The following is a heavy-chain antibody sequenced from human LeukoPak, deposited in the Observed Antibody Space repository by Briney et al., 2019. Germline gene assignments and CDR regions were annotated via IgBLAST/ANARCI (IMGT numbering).Heavy chain of an antibody. Sequence: GGSLRLSCATSGFTFDDYAMPWVRQAPGKGLEWVSGINWNSDSKGYADSVQGRFTISRDNAKNSLYLQMNSLKVEDTATYYCGKEGGAWGQGTKVTVSS. CDR3: GKEGGA. D-gene: IGHD3-16*01. CDR2: INWNSDSK. J-gene: IGHJ5*02. CDR1: GFTFDDYA. V-gene: IGHV3-9*01.